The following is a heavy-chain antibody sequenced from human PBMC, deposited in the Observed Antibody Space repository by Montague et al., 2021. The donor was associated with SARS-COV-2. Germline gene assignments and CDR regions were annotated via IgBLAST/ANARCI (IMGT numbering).Heavy chain of an antibody. J-gene: IGHJ4*02. CDR1: GASITDFY. Sequence: SETLSLTCTVSGASITDFYWGWIRQPPGKGLQWVGYVHHIGITNYNPSLKSRVTISIDTPKSRFSLNLRSVTAADTAVYFCARITEVVPFDFWGRGTLVSVSS. CDR2: VHHIGIT. D-gene: IGHD2-15*01. CDR3: ARITEVVPFDF. V-gene: IGHV4-59*01.